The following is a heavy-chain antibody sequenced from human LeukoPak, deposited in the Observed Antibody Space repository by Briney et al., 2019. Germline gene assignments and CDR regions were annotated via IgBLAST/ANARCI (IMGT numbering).Heavy chain of an antibody. J-gene: IGHJ3*02. CDR3: ARRGGSPLGAFDI. D-gene: IGHD1-26*01. Sequence: SETLSLTCTVSGVSISHYDWSWIRRPPGKGLEWIGYIDYSGSTNYNPSLRSRVTISVDTAKNQFSLRLSSMTAADTAVYYCARRGGSPLGAFDIWGQGTMVTVSS. V-gene: IGHV4-59*01. CDR1: GVSISHYD. CDR2: IDYSGST.